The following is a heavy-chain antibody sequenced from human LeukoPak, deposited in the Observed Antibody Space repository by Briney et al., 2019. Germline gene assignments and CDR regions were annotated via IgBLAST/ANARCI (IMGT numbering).Heavy chain of an antibody. D-gene: IGHD1-26*01. J-gene: IGHJ4*02. V-gene: IGHV1-2*02. CDR2: INPKLDGS. Sequence: ASVKVFCKTSGNTFTDFYIHWVRQAPGQGLEWLGWINPKLDGSHYAERFEGRVTLTRDTSITTAYMELSDLTHGDTAIYYCARGVRGSYLSAFWGQGTLVTVSS. CDR1: GNTFTDFY. CDR3: ARGVRGSYLSAF.